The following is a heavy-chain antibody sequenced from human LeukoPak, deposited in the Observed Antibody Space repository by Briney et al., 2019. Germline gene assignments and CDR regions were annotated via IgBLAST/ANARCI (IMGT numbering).Heavy chain of an antibody. J-gene: IGHJ4*02. CDR3: TTGTRISLKVVVTTIDY. V-gene: IGHV3-15*01. Sequence: KPGGSLRLSCAASGFTFTNAWMSWVRQAPEKGLEWVGHIKSKTDGGTTDYAAPVKGRFTISRDDSKDTVFLQMHNLKTEDTAVYYCTTGTRISLKVVVTTIDYWGQGTLVTVSS. CDR1: GFTFTNAW. CDR2: IKSKTDGGTT. D-gene: IGHD3-22*01.